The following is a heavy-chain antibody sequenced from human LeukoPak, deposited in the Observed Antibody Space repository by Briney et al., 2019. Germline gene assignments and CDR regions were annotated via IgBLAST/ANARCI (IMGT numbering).Heavy chain of an antibody. CDR2: IFYSGST. Sequence: SETLSLTCTVSRYSISSGYYWGWIRQPPGKGLEWIGNIFYSGSTYYSPSLKSRVTISLDTSRNQFSLKLNSVTAADTAVYYCAKSNGYGLVDIWGQGTMVTVSS. V-gene: IGHV4-38-2*02. J-gene: IGHJ3*02. CDR3: AKSNGYGLVDI. D-gene: IGHD3-10*01. CDR1: RYSISSGYY.